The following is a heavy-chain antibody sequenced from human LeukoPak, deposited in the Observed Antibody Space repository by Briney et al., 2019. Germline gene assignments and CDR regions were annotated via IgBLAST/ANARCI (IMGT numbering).Heavy chain of an antibody. D-gene: IGHD6-19*01. CDR2: IYYSGST. J-gene: IGHJ5*02. CDR3: ARSKGRIAVADPFDP. Sequence: SSETLSLTCTVSGGSISSSSYYWGWIRQPPGKGLEWIGSIYYSGSTNYNPSLKSRVTISVDTSKNQFSLKLSSVTAADTAVYYCARSKGRIAVADPFDPWGQGTLVTVSS. V-gene: IGHV4-39*07. CDR1: GGSISSSSYY.